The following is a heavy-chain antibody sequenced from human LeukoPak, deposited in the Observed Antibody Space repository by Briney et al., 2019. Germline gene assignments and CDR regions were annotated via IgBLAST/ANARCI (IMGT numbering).Heavy chain of an antibody. J-gene: IGHJ4*02. CDR2: ISGGSETT. D-gene: IGHD3-16*01. CDR1: GFTFSNYA. Sequence: GGSLRLSCAASGFTFSNYAMSWVRQAPGKGLEWVSSISGGSETTSYAGSVKGRLTISRDNSKNMMYMQMNSPRAEDTAVYYWAKVLWSGYHNPFDSWGQGTLVTVSS. V-gene: IGHV3-23*01. CDR3: AKVLWSGYHNPFDS.